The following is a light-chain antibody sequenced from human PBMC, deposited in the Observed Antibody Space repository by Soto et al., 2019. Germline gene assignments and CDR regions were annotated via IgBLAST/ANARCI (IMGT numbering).Light chain of an antibody. J-gene: IGKJ1*01. Sequence: EIVMTQSPATLSVSPGERTTLSCRASQSVSSNLAWYQQKPGQAPRLLIYGASTRATGIPARFRGSGSGTEFTLTISSLQSEDFAVYYGQQYNNWPTFGHGTKVEIK. CDR3: QQYNNWPT. CDR1: QSVSSN. CDR2: GAS. V-gene: IGKV3-15*01.